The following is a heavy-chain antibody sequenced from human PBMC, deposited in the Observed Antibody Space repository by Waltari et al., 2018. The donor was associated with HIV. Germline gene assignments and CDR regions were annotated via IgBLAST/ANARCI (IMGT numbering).Heavy chain of an antibody. J-gene: IGHJ4*02. CDR3: ARGEQSAHGPSDY. V-gene: IGHV3-11*01. Sequence: QVQLEESGGDLVKPGGCLRRSCAAPGFTFRDYYMSWMRQAPGKGLEWIAHISRGGSSTYYADSVKGRFTISRDNAKNSLYLQMLSLRAEDTAIYYCARGEQSAHGPSDYWGQGTLVTVSS. CDR1: GFTFRDYY. CDR2: ISRGGSST. D-gene: IGHD4-17*01.